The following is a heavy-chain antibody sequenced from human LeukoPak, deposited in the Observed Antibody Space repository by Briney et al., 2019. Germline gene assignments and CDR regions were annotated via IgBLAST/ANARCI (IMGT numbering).Heavy chain of an antibody. V-gene: IGHV4-61*02. CDR3: ARGEGAYDSSGYWGYYFDY. J-gene: IGHJ4*02. CDR1: GGSISSGSYY. Sequence: PSETLSLTCTVSGGSISSGSYYWSWIRQPAGKGLEWIGRIYTSGSTNYNPSLKSRVTISVDTSKNQFSLKLSSVTAADTAVYYCARGEGAYDSSGYWGYYFDYWGQGTLVTVSS. CDR2: IYTSGST. D-gene: IGHD3-22*01.